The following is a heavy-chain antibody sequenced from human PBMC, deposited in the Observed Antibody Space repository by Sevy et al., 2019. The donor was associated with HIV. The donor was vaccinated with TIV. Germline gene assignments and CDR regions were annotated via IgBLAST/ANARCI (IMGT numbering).Heavy chain of an antibody. Sequence: ASVKVSCKVSEYSLTKLSMHWVRQAPGKGLEWMGRFDPEDCGTIFAQKFQGRVTMTEDTSTDTAYMQLSSLRSEDTAVYYCASAREYYEDSSGYLDYWGQGTLVTVSS. CDR2: FDPEDCGT. J-gene: IGHJ4*02. V-gene: IGHV1-24*01. CDR1: EYSLTKLS. CDR3: ASAREYYEDSSGYLDY. D-gene: IGHD3-22*01.